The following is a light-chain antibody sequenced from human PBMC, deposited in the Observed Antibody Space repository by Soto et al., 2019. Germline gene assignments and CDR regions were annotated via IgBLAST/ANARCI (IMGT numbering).Light chain of an antibody. V-gene: IGLV2-14*01. CDR2: EVS. J-gene: IGLJ2*01. Sequence: QSALTQPASVSGSPRQSITISCTGASSDIGGYNYVSWYQQHSGKAPKLMIYEVSNRPSGVSNRFSGSKSGNTASLTISGLQAEDEADYYCSSYTTTSSLEVVFGGGTQLTVL. CDR1: SSDIGGYNY. CDR3: SSYTTTSSLEVV.